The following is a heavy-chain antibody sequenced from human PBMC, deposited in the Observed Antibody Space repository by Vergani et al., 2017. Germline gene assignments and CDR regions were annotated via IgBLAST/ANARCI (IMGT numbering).Heavy chain of an antibody. V-gene: IGHV4-59*01. CDR3: ARGASVVQDQYILYYFFFMDG. J-gene: IGHJ6*03. Sequence: VPLQEAGPGLVKPAETLSLTCTVSGDSMHHYYWNWIRQTPGKGLEWIGYIYLGGSTTYNPSLESRVSLSADTSKNQFSLQLTSVTAVDTAVYYCARGASVVQDQYILYYFFFMDGWGKGTTVTVSS. CDR1: GDSMHHYY. CDR2: IYLGGST. D-gene: IGHD2-15*01.